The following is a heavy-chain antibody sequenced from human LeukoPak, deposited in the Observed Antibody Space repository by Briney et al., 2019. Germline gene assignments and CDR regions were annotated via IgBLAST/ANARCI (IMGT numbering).Heavy chain of an antibody. CDR1: GYTFTSYD. J-gene: IGHJ4*02. CDR2: MNPHSGNT. V-gene: IGHV1-8*01. CDR3: ARVGGIAAAGTVDY. D-gene: IGHD6-13*01. Sequence: ASVKVSCKASGYTFTSYDINWVRQATGQGLEWMGWMNPHSGNTGYAQKFQGRVTMTRNTSISTAYMELSSLRSEDTAVYYCARVGGIAAAGTVDYWGQGTLVTVSS.